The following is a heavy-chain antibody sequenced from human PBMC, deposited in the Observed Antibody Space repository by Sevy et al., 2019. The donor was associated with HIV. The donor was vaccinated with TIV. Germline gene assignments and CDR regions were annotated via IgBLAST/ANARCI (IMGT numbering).Heavy chain of an antibody. CDR2: ISYEGSET. CDR1: GFIFSTHA. D-gene: IGHD6-13*01. V-gene: IGHV3-30-3*01. J-gene: IGHJ4*02. Sequence: GGSLRLSCAASGFIFSTHAMHWVRQAPGKGLEWVAVISYEGSETYYADSVKGRFTISRDNSKNTLYLQMNGLRVEDTAVYYYAIDGGYSINWYPLYWGQGTLVTVSS. CDR3: AIDGGYSINWYPLY.